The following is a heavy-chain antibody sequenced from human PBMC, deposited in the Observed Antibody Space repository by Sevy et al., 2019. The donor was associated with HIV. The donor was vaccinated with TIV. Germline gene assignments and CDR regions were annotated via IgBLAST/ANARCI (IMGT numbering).Heavy chain of an antibody. V-gene: IGHV3-30*02. J-gene: IGHJ6*02. D-gene: IGHD2-8*01. Sequence: GGSLRLSCAASGFSLTTSDMHWVRQAPGKGLEWVAYVRNDGSNKYYADSVRDRFTISRDSPKNTLNLQMNSLGDEDTAIYYCARGRKTTEEWLEELDYYYGLDVWGQGTTVTVSS. CDR2: VRNDGSNK. CDR3: ARGRKTTEEWLEELDYYYGLDV. CDR1: GFSLTTSD.